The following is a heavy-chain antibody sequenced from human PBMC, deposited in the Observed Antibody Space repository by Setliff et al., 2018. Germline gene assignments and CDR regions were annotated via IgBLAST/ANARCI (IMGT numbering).Heavy chain of an antibody. CDR1: GDSISSGINY. J-gene: IGHJ4*02. D-gene: IGHD3-10*01. CDR2: IDPSGNT. Sequence: PSETLSLTCTVSGDSISSGINYWSWIRQPAGKGLEWIGHIDPSGNTNYSPSLKSRVTISGDTSKNQFSLKLTSVTAADTAVYYCARSLGSGSYYNSRPYYSDYWGQGTLVTSPQ. CDR3: ARSLGSGSYYNSRPYYSDY. V-gene: IGHV4-61*09.